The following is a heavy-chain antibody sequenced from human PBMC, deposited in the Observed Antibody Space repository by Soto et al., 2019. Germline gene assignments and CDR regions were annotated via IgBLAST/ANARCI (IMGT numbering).Heavy chain of an antibody. CDR2: INHSGST. D-gene: IGHD3-10*01. V-gene: IGHV4-34*01. CDR3: ARGVSYYGSGSYYKVGYYYYGMDV. CDR1: GGSFSGYY. J-gene: IGHJ6*02. Sequence: PSETLSLTCAVYGGSFSGYYWSWIRQPPGKGLEWIGEINHSGSTNYNPSLKSRVTISVDTSKNQFSLKLSSVTAADTAVYYCARGVSYYGSGSYYKVGYYYYGMDVWGQGTTVT.